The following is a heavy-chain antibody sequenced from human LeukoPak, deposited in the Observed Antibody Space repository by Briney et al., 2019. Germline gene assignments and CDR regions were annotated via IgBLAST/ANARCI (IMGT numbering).Heavy chain of an antibody. CDR3: ARLGGGSAFGI. D-gene: IGHD4-23*01. CDR2: IYPCDSDN. CDR1: GKSFTDYW. J-gene: IGHJ4*02. Sequence: GESLKIPCKGSGKSFTDYWSGWVRRLPGKGLEGLGIIYPCDSDNRYSPSFQGQVTVSADKSTNTAYLQWSSLKASDTAMYYCARLGGGSAFGIWGQGTLVTVSS. V-gene: IGHV5-51*01.